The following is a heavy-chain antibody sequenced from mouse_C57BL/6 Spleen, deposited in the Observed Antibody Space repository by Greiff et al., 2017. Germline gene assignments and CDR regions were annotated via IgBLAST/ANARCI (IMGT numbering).Heavy chain of an antibody. CDR1: GYTFTTYP. J-gene: IGHJ4*01. CDR2: FHPYNDDT. Sequence: VQVVESGAELVKPGASVKMSCKASGYTFTTYPIEWMKQNHGKSLEWIGNFHPYNDDTKYNEKFKGKATLTVEKSSSTVYLELSRLTSDDSAVYYCALDSSGYYAMDYWGQGTSVTVSS. V-gene: IGHV1-47*01. CDR3: ALDSSGYYAMDY. D-gene: IGHD3-2*02.